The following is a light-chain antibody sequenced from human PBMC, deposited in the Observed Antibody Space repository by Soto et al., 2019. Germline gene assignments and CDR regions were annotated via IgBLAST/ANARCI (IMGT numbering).Light chain of an antibody. Sequence: EILMTQSPSSLYASAGDRVTLTCRASQGISNLLAWSQQKPGAAPKLLIYSASSLQSGVPSRFSSSGAGAEFTLTISIQQAEDFAVYCYQQYNNWPQTFGGGTKVAIK. V-gene: IGKV1D-16*01. CDR2: SAS. J-gene: IGKJ4*02. CDR3: QQYNNWPQT. CDR1: QGISNL.